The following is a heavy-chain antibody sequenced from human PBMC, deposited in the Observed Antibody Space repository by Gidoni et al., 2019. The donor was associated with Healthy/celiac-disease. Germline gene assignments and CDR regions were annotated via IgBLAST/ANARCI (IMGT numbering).Heavy chain of an antibody. J-gene: IGHJ4*02. CDR2: ISSNGGST. D-gene: IGHD2-15*01. V-gene: IGHV3-64D*06. CDR3: VRLAATLYYFDY. Sequence: EVQLVESGGGLVQPGGSLSLPCSASGFTFSSYAMHGVRQAPGKGLEYVSAISSNGGSTYYADSVKGRFTISRDNSKNTLYLQMSSLRAEDTAVYYCVRLAATLYYFDYWGQGTLVTVSS. CDR1: GFTFSSYA.